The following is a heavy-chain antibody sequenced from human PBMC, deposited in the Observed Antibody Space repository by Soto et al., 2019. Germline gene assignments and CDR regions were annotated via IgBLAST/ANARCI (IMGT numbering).Heavy chain of an antibody. CDR3: AKDGKLDYDYVWGSYRSGY. D-gene: IGHD3-16*02. CDR1: GFTFSSYA. V-gene: IGHV3-23*01. Sequence: GSLRLSCAASGFTFSSYAMSWVRQAPGKGLEWVSAISGSGGSTYYADSVKGRFTISRDNSKNTLYLQMNSLRAEDTAVYYCAKDGKLDYDYVWGSYRSGYWGQGTLVTVSS. CDR2: ISGSGGST. J-gene: IGHJ4*02.